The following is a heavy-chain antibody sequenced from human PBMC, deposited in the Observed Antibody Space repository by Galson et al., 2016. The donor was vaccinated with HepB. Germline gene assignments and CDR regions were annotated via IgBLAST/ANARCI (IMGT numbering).Heavy chain of an antibody. Sequence: PALVKPTQTLTLTCTFSGQSLNTGVMNVGWIRQPPGKALEWLALLYWDDDKRYNPSLKTRLAITKDTSKNQVVLTMTNMDPVDTGTYFCAHRGWRGSRPEGFDYWGPGTLVTVSS. CDR2: LYWDDDK. D-gene: IGHD1-14*01. CDR3: AHRGWRGSRPEGFDY. J-gene: IGHJ4*02. CDR1: GQSLNTGVMN. V-gene: IGHV2-5*02.